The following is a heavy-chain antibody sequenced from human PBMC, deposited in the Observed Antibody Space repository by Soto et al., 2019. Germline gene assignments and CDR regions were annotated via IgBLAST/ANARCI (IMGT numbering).Heavy chain of an antibody. CDR2: ISWNSGSI. CDR3: ARTRLTREFGRAFDI. Sequence: GGSLRLSCAASGFTFDDYAMHWVRQAPGKGLEWVSGISWNSGSIGYADSVKGRFTISRDNAKNSLYLQMNSLRAEDTALYYCARTRLTREFGRAFDIWGQGTMVTVSS. CDR1: GFTFDDYA. V-gene: IGHV3-9*01. J-gene: IGHJ3*02. D-gene: IGHD3-10*01.